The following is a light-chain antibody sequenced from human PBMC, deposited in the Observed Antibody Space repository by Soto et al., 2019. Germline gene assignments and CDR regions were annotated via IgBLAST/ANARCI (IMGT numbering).Light chain of an antibody. CDR1: QSVSTN. Sequence: EIVMTQSPATLSVSPGASATLSCRASQSVSTNLAWYQQKPGQVPRXLIYGASTRATEIPARFSGSGSGTELTITINSLQSEDFEVYYCQQYNNWPRTFGQGTKVDIK. CDR3: QQYNNWPRT. CDR2: GAS. J-gene: IGKJ1*01. V-gene: IGKV3-15*01.